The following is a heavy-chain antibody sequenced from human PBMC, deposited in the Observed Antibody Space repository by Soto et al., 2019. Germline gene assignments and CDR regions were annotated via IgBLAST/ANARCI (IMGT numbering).Heavy chain of an antibody. Sequence: QVQLVQSGAEVKKPGSSVKVSCKASGGTFSSYAISWVRQAPGQGLEWMGGIIPIFGTANYAQKFQGRVTITADESTSTDYMELSSVRSEDTAVYYCARDGTHAIVGATHDAFDIWGQGTMVTVSS. D-gene: IGHD1-26*01. CDR1: GGTFSSYA. V-gene: IGHV1-69*01. J-gene: IGHJ3*02. CDR3: ARDGTHAIVGATHDAFDI. CDR2: IIPIFGTA.